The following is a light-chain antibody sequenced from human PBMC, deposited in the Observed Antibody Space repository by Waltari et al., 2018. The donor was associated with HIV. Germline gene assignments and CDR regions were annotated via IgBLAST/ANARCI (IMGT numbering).Light chain of an antibody. V-gene: IGLV3-1*01. CDR2: QDT. J-gene: IGLJ2*01. CDR3: QARDSSTVV. CDR1: ELGDRY. Sequence: SYELTQPPSVSVSPGQTASLTCSGDELGDRYACWYQQKPGQSPLLVIYQDTKRPSGIPERFAGSNSGNTATLTISGTQATDEADYYCQARDSSTVVFGGGTKLTVL.